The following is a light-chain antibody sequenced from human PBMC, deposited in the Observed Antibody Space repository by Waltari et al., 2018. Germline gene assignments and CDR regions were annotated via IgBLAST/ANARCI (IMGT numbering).Light chain of an antibody. CDR1: QSVLSRSNNRNY. V-gene: IGKV4-1*01. CDR3: QQYYSTPWT. Sequence: DIVMTQSPDYLAVSLGERAPINCKSSQSVLSRSNNRNYLAWYQQRPGQPPKKLIYWASTRESGVPDRISGSGSGTDFTLTISSLQADDVAVYYCQQYYSTPWTFGQGTKVEIK. J-gene: IGKJ1*01. CDR2: WAS.